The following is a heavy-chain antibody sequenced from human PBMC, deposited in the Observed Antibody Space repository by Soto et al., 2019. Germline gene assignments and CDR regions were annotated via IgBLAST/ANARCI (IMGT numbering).Heavy chain of an antibody. V-gene: IGHV4-31*03. CDR3: ARSPEATVTAFDY. CDR2: IYYSGTT. J-gene: IGHJ4*02. Sequence: QVQLQESGPGLVKPSQTLSLTCTVSGGSISSGGYYWSWIRQHPGKGLEWIGYIYYSGTTYYNPSLKSRVTXSXDXPKNQFSLKLSSVTAADTAVYYCARSPEATVTAFDYWGQGTLVTVSS. CDR1: GGSISSGGYY. D-gene: IGHD4-17*01.